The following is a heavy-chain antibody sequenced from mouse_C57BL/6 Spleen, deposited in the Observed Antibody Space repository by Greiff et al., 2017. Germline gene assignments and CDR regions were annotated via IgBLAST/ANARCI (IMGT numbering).Heavy chain of an antibody. Sequence: QVQLQQSGAELVRPGTSVKVSCKASGYAFTNYLIEWVKQRPGQGLEWIGVINPGSGGTNYNEKFKGKAKLTADKSSSTVYMQLSSLTSEDSAVYFCARSSNLYYFDYWGQGTTLTVSS. CDR3: ARSSNLYYFDY. J-gene: IGHJ2*01. V-gene: IGHV1-54*01. CDR1: GYAFTNYL. CDR2: INPGSGGT.